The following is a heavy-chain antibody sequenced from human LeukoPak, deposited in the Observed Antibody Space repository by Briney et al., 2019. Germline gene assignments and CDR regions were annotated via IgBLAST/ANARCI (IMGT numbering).Heavy chain of an antibody. CDR1: GYTFTGYY. D-gene: IGHD3-22*01. CDR3: ARVTGYYYESSGYYHHAFDI. V-gene: IGHV1-2*02. Sequence: ASVTVSCKASGYTFTGYYMHWVRQAPGQGLEWMGWINPFRGVTNYAQNFQGRVTMTRDTSISTAYMELSRLRSDDTAVYYCARVTGYYYESSGYYHHAFDIWGLGTMVTV. J-gene: IGHJ3*02. CDR2: INPFRGVT.